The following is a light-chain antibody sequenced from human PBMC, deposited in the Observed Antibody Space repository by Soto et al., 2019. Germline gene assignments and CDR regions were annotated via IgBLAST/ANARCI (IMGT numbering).Light chain of an antibody. Sequence: TQSPCTLSSSLGERATISCRASQSISSSLAWYQQKPGKAPRLLIYDASSRDTGVPARFSGSGSGTEFTLTISSLQPDDFATYYCQQYESYSGAFGGGTKVDI. CDR1: QSISSS. V-gene: IGKV1-5*01. J-gene: IGKJ4*02. CDR2: DAS. CDR3: QQYESYSGA.